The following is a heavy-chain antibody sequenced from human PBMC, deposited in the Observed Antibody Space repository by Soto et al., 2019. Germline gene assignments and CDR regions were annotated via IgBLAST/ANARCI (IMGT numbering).Heavy chain of an antibody. CDR1: GYTFTGYY. CDR2: INPNSGGT. Sequence: ASVKVSCKASGYTFTGYYMHWVRQAPGQGLEWMGRINPNSGGTNYAQKFQGWVTMTRDTSISTAYMELSRLRSDDTAVYYCARMIVVVDKYGMDVWGQGTTVTVSS. D-gene: IGHD3-22*01. J-gene: IGHJ6*02. V-gene: IGHV1-2*04. CDR3: ARMIVVVDKYGMDV.